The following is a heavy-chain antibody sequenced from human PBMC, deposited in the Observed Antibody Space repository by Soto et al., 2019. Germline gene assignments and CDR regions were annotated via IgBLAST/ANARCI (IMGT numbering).Heavy chain of an antibody. Sequence: SETLSLTCSVSGGSINSYWWSWIRQPAGKGLEWIGRVYSSGTTDYNPSPNSRATLSVETSKNQFSLKLSSVTAADRAVYYCARDIGSYAYGEGYWGQGIQVTVSS. CDR1: GGSINSYW. V-gene: IGHV4-4*07. CDR3: ARDIGSYAYGEGY. CDR2: VYSSGTT. D-gene: IGHD3-10*01. J-gene: IGHJ4*02.